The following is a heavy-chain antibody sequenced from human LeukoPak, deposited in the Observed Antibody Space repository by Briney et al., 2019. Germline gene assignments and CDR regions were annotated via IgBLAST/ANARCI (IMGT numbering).Heavy chain of an antibody. J-gene: IGHJ4*02. CDR2: IYYSGST. CDR1: GGSISSYY. Sequence: SETLSLTCTVSGGSISSYYWSWIRQPPGKGLEWIGYIYYSGSTNYNPSPKSRVTISVDTSKNQLSLKLSSVTAADTAVYYCASSIAAAGMTLDFDYWGQGTLVTVSS. CDR3: ASSIAAAGMTLDFDY. D-gene: IGHD6-13*01. V-gene: IGHV4-59*01.